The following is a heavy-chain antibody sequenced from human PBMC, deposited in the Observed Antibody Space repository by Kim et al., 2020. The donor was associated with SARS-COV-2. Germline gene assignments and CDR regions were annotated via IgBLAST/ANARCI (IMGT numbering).Heavy chain of an antibody. CDR2: INHGGST. J-gene: IGHJ6*03. Sequence: SETLSLTCAVYGGSFSGYYWSWIRQSPGKGLEWIGEINHGGSTNYNPSLKSRVTISVDTSKNQFSLKLTSVTAADTAVYYCARGGPTVTRYYYYYYYMDVWGKGTTFTVSS. V-gene: IGHV4-34*01. CDR1: GGSFSGYY. CDR3: ARGGPTVTRYYYYYYYMDV. D-gene: IGHD4-17*01.